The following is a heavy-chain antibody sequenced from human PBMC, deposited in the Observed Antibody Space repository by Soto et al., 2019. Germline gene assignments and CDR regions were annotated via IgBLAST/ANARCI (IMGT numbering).Heavy chain of an antibody. CDR2: INSDGRTT. D-gene: IGHD5-12*01. CDR3: ARVPTGGYDWN. J-gene: IGHJ4*02. V-gene: IGHV3-74*01. Sequence: EVQLVESGGGLVQPGGSLRLSCAASGFTFSSYWMHWVRQAPGKGLVWVSRINSDGRTTNYADPVKGRFTISRDNAKNTLYLQMTSLRAEDTAVYYCARVPTGGYDWNWGQGTLVTVSS. CDR1: GFTFSSYW.